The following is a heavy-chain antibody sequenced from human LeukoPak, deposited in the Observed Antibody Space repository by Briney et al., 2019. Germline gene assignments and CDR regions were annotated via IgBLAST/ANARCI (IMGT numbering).Heavy chain of an antibody. V-gene: IGHV3-21*01. J-gene: IGHJ6*03. D-gene: IGHD3-22*01. CDR1: GFTFSRYS. Sequence: GGSLRLSCAASGFTFSRYSMNWVRQAPGKGLEWVASISSTSTFIYSADSVKGRFTISRDTAKNSLLLRMNSLRAEDTAIYYCARDYFDSSDYPQTYYYYYMDVWGKGTTVTVSS. CDR2: ISSTSTFI. CDR3: ARDYFDSSDYPQTYYYYYMDV.